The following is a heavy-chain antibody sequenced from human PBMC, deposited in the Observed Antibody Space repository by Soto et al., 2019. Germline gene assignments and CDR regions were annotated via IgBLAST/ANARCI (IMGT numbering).Heavy chain of an antibody. J-gene: IGHJ5*02. CDR2: ISAYNGNT. D-gene: IGHD3-3*01. CDR1: GYTFTSYG. CDR3: AIFKYYDFWSGYPYWFDP. V-gene: IGHV1-18*01. Sequence: GASVKVSCQASGYTFTSYGISWVRQAPGQGLEWMGWISAYNGNTNYAQKLQGRVTMTTDTSTSTAYMELRSLRSDDTAVYYCAIFKYYDFWSGYPYWFDPWGQGILVTVSS.